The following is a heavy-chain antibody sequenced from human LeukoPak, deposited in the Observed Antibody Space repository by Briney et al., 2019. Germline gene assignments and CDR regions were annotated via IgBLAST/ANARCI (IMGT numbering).Heavy chain of an antibody. V-gene: IGHV1-69*13. CDR3: ARDLGFGVVIMLDY. CDR2: IIPIFGTA. D-gene: IGHD3-3*01. CDR1: GGTFSSYA. Sequence: SVKVSCTASGGTFSSYAISWVRQAPGQGLEWMGGIIPIFGTANYAQKFQGRVTITADESTSTAYMELSSLRSEDTAVYYCARDLGFGVVIMLDYWGQGTLVTVSS. J-gene: IGHJ4*02.